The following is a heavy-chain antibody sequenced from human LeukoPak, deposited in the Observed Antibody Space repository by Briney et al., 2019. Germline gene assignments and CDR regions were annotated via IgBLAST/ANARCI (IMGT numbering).Heavy chain of an antibody. Sequence: PGGSLRLSCAASGFTVSNNYMSWVRQAPGKGLEWVSITYSDSSTNYADSVKGRFTISRDTSQNTLSLQMSSLRAEDTAVYYCARKNRDFNAAFDIWGQGTVVTVSS. CDR3: ARKNRDFNAAFDI. D-gene: IGHD2-21*02. V-gene: IGHV3-53*01. CDR2: TYSDSST. J-gene: IGHJ3*02. CDR1: GFTVSNNY.